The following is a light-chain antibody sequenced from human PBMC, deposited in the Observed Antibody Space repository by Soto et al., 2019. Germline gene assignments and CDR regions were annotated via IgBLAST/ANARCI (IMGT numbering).Light chain of an antibody. CDR1: QSVSSN. Sequence: ILMTQSPSTLSVAPEERTTRSSRASQSVSSNLAWYQQKPGQAPRLLIYGASTRATGIPARFSGSGSGTEFTLTISSLQSEDFAVYYCQQYNNWPGTFGQGTKVDIK. V-gene: IGKV3-15*01. CDR2: GAS. CDR3: QQYNNWPGT. J-gene: IGKJ1*01.